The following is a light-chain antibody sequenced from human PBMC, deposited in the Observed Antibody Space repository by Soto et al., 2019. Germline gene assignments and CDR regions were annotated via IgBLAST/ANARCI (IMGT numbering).Light chain of an antibody. J-gene: IGLJ1*01. Sequence: QSALTQPASVYGSPGQSITISCTGTSSDVGSYSLLSWYQHHPGKAPKLIIYEDIKGPSGVSNRFSGSKSGNTASLRISGLQAEDEADYYCYTYAGGSTYLFGTGTRSPS. V-gene: IGLV2-23*01. CDR3: YTYAGGSTYL. CDR1: SSDVGSYSL. CDR2: EDI.